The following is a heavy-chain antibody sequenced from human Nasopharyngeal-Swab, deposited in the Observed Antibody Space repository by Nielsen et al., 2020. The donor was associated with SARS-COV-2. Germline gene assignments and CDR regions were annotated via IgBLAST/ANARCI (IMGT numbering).Heavy chain of an antibody. J-gene: IGHJ6*02. Sequence: LSLTCAASGFTFSSYAMSWVRQAPGKGLEWVAYISSAGSTIYYADSVKGRFTISRDNAKNSLYLQLNSLRAEDTAVFYCARDLLVVVPAANNYYYYGMDVWGQGTTVTVSS. CDR2: ISSAGSTI. CDR1: GFTFSSYA. D-gene: IGHD2-2*01. V-gene: IGHV3-48*03. CDR3: ARDLLVVVPAANNYYYYGMDV.